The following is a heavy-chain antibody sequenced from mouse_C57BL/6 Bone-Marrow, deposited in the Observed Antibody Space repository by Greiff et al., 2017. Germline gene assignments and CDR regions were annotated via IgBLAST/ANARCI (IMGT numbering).Heavy chain of an antibody. D-gene: IGHD1-1*01. V-gene: IGHV3-6*01. J-gene: IGHJ2*01. CDR1: GYSITSGYY. CDR2: ISYDGSN. CDR3: ARDSTTVVEGGYFDY. Sequence: ESGPGLVKPSQSLSLTCSVTGYSITSGYYWNWIRQFPGNKLEWMGYISYDGSNNYNPYLKNRISITRDTSKNQFFLKLNSVTTEDTATYYCARDSTTVVEGGYFDYWGQGTTLTVSS.